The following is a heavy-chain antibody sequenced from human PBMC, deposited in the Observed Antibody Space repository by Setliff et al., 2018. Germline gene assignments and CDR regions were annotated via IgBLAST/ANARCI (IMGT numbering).Heavy chain of an antibody. J-gene: IGHJ4*02. CDR1: GGSISSYY. CDR3: ARARDTSGYFQYYFDF. D-gene: IGHD3-22*01. Sequence: NPSETLSLTCTVSGGSISSYYWSWIRQPAGKGLEWIGRIYTSGSTNYNPSLKSRVTMSVDTSKNQFSLKLSSVTAADTAVYYCARARDTSGYFQYYFDFWGQGTLVTVS. V-gene: IGHV4-4*07. CDR2: IYTSGST.